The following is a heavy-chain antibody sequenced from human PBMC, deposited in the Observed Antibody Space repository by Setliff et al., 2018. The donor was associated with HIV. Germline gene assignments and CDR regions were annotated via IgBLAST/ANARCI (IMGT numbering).Heavy chain of an antibody. V-gene: IGHV1-8*02. CDR2: MSPNTGNT. CDR3: ARMDCGDGECYRGNWFGP. D-gene: IGHD2-8*02. CDR1: GYSFNNYD. Sequence: ASVKVSCKASGYSFNNYDINWVRQAAGHGREWMGWMSPNTGNTGYAQKFQGRVTISRNTSISTAYMELSSLTSDDTAMYYCARMDCGDGECYRGNWFGPWGQGTLVTVSS. J-gene: IGHJ5*02.